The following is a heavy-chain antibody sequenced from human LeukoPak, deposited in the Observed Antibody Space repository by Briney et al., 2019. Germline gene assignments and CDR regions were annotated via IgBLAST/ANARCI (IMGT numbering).Heavy chain of an antibody. CDR2: TYYRSKWYN. V-gene: IGHV6-1*01. D-gene: IGHD6-13*01. Sequence: SQTLSLTCAISGDSVSSNSATWNWIRQSPSRGLEWLGRTYYRSKWYNDYAGSVKSRTTIIPDTSKNQFSLQLNSVIPEDTAVYYCVRGDSSWYLLGYWGQGTLVTVSS. CDR3: VRGDSSWYLLGY. J-gene: IGHJ4*02. CDR1: GDSVSSNSAT.